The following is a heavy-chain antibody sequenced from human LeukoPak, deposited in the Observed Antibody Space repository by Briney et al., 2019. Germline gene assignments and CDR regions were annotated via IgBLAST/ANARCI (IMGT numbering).Heavy chain of an antibody. Sequence: GGSLSLSCVASGFTFSDHSMMWVRQAPGQGLEWVSYISSSGRTIHYADSVKGRFTISRDNAKNSLYLEMNSLRAEDTAVYYCARDYYDSRGYYGMDVWGQGTTVTVSS. D-gene: IGHD3-22*01. CDR3: ARDYYDSRGYYGMDV. J-gene: IGHJ6*02. V-gene: IGHV3-11*01. CDR1: GFTFSDHS. CDR2: ISSSGRTI.